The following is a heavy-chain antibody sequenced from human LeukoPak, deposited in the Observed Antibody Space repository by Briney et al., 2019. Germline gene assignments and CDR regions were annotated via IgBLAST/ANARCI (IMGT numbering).Heavy chain of an antibody. V-gene: IGHV1-69*13. CDR2: IIPIFGTA. D-gene: IGHD4-23*01. Sequence: SVKVSCKASGGTFSSYAISWVRQAPGQGLEWMGGIIPIFGTANYAQKFQGRVTITADESTSTAYMELSSLRSEDTAVYYCARGGYGGNPINYWGQGTLVTVSS. CDR1: GGTFSSYA. CDR3: ARGGYGGNPINY. J-gene: IGHJ4*02.